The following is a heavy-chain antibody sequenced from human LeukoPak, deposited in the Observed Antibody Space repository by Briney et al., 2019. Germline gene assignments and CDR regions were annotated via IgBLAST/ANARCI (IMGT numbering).Heavy chain of an antibody. Sequence: ETLSLTCTVSGGSISSSNYYWGWIRQPPGKGLEWVSVIYSGGSTYYADSVKGRFTISRDNSKNTLYLQMNSLRAEDTAVYYCAISIVGAIYWGQGTLVTVSS. CDR3: AISIVGAIY. V-gene: IGHV3-53*01. J-gene: IGHJ4*02. D-gene: IGHD1-26*01. CDR2: IYSGGST. CDR1: GGSISSSNYY.